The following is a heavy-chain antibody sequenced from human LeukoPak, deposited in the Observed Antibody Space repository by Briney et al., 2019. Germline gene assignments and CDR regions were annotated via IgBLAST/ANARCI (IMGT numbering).Heavy chain of an antibody. CDR2: IKQDGSEK. CDR1: VFTFSSYW. D-gene: IGHD5-12*01. J-gene: IGHJ6*02. Sequence: GGCLRLSCAASVFTFSSYWMRWVRQAQGKGREWVANIKQDGSEKYYVDSVKGRFTISRDNAKNSLYLQMNSLRAEDTAVYYCARDHSDYPYYYYGMDVWGQGTTVTVSS. CDR3: ARDHSDYPYYYYGMDV. V-gene: IGHV3-7*03.